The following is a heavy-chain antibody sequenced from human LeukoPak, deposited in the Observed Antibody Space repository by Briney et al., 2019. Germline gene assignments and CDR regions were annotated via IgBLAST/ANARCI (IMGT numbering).Heavy chain of an antibody. CDR3: ARDPEYNWNDWYYYYGMDV. D-gene: IGHD1-1*01. CDR1: GVSISSYY. J-gene: IGHJ6*02. V-gene: IGHV4-59*01. CDR2: IYYSGST. Sequence: SETLSLTCTVSGVSISSYYWSWIRQPPGEGLEWIGYIYYSGSTNYNPTLKSRVTISVDTSKNQFSLKLSSVTAADTAVYYCARDPEYNWNDWYYYYGMDVWGQGTTVTVSS.